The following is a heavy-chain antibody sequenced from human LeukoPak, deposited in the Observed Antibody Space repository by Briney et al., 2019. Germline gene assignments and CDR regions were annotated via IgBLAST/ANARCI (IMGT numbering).Heavy chain of an antibody. CDR3: ARDKYGDYAFDI. J-gene: IGHJ3*02. CDR1: GFTFSSYS. Sequence: PGGSLRLSCAASGFTFSSYSMNWVRQAPGKGLEWVSYISSSSSTIYYADSVKGRFTMSRDNAKNSLYLQMNSLSAEDTAVYYCARDKYGDYAFDIWGQGTMVTVSS. D-gene: IGHD4-17*01. CDR2: ISSSSSTI. V-gene: IGHV3-48*01.